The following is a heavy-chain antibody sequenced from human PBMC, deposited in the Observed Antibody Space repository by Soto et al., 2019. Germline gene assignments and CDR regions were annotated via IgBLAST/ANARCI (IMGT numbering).Heavy chain of an antibody. J-gene: IGHJ4*02. CDR3: AKGASCSGTTCFSHMGY. CDR1: GFTFSRDG. Sequence: PGGSLRLSCAASGFTFSRDGMHWVLQAPCKGLEWVAVISFDGTNKYYADSVKGRFTISRDNSKNTLYLQMNSLRAEDTAVYYCAKGASCSGTTCFSHMGYWGQGTQVTVSS. D-gene: IGHD2-15*01. V-gene: IGHV3-30*18. CDR2: ISFDGTNK.